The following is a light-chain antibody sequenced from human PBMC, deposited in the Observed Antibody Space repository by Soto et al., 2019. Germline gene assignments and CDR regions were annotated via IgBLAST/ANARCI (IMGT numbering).Light chain of an antibody. V-gene: IGLV2-8*01. CDR2: EVS. CDR1: SSDVGGYNY. Sequence: LTQPPSASGSPGQSVTISCTGTSSDVGGYNYVSWNQQHPGKAPKLMIYEVSKRPSGVPDRFSGSKSGNTASLTVSGLQAEDEADYYCSSYAGSTVFGTGTKVTVL. J-gene: IGLJ1*01. CDR3: SSYAGSTV.